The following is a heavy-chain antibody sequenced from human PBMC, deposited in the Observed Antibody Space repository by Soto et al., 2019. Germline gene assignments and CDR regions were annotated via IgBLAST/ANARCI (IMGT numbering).Heavy chain of an antibody. CDR1: GFTFDDYG. CDR3: ARGRSNYGYYYYMDV. J-gene: IGHJ6*03. Sequence: GGSLRLSCAASGFTFDDYGMSWVRQAPGKGLEWVSGINWNGGSTGYADSVKGRFTISRDNAKNSLYLQMNSLRAEDTALYHCARGRSNYGYYYYMDVWGKGTTVTVSS. CDR2: INWNGGST. D-gene: IGHD4-4*01. V-gene: IGHV3-20*01.